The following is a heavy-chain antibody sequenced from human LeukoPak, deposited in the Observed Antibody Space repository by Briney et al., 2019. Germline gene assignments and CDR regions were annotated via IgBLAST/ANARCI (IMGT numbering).Heavy chain of an antibody. V-gene: IGHV3-30-3*01. CDR1: GFTFSSYA. CDR2: ISYDGNNK. Sequence: GGSLRLSCAASGFTFSSYAMHWVRQAPGKGLEWVAFISYDGNNKLYADSVEGRFTISRDNSENTLYLQMNSLRAEDTSVYYCARDLVGGALDVWGQGTTVTVSS. D-gene: IGHD2-15*01. J-gene: IGHJ6*02. CDR3: ARDLVGGALDV.